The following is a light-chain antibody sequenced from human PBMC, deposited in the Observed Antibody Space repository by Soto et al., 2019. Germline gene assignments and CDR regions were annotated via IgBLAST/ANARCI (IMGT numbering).Light chain of an antibody. V-gene: IGKV3-20*01. CDR1: QSVSSSY. J-gene: IGKJ1*01. CDR2: GAS. Sequence: EIVLTQSPGTLSLSPGERATLSCRASQSVSSSYLAWYQQKPGQAPRLLIYGASSRATGIPDRFSGSGSGTDFTVTISSLEPEDFAVYYCRHYGSSPPTFGQGTKVEIK. CDR3: RHYGSSPPT.